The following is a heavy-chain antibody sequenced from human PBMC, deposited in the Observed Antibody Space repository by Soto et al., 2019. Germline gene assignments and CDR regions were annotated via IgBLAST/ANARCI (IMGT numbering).Heavy chain of an antibody. D-gene: IGHD3-22*01. CDR2: ISTYNGDT. CDR3: ARLYDSSGSYYVSYFYYAMDV. V-gene: IGHV1-18*01. CDR1: GYTFSNCG. J-gene: IGHJ6*02. Sequence: QVQLVQSGVEVKKPGASVKVSCKASGYTFSNCGISWVRQGPGQGLEWLGWISTYNGDTKYAQKFQGRVTMTTDTSTSTAYMELRSLISDDTAVYYCARLYDSSGSYYVSYFYYAMDVWGQGTTVTVSS.